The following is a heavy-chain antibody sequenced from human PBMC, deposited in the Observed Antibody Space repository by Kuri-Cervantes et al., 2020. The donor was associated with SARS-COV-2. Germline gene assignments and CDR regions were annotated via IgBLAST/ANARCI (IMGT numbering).Heavy chain of an antibody. Sequence: ETLSLTCTVSGGSIRSGQYYWSWVRQAPGKGLEWVANIKQDGSEKYYVDSVKGRFTISRDNAKNSLYLQMNSLRAEDTAVYYCARTFMGYYCYMDVWGKGTTVTVSS. CDR2: IKQDGSEK. V-gene: IGHV3-7*01. J-gene: IGHJ6*03. CDR3: ARTFMGYYCYMDV. CDR1: GGSIRSGQYY. D-gene: IGHD3-3*02.